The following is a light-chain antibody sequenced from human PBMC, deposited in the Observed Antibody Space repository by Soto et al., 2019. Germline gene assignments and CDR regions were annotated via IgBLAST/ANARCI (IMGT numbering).Light chain of an antibody. CDR3: QSYDRSNVV. CDR2: EDN. CDR1: SGSIASNY. Sequence: NFMLTQPHSVSESPGKTVTISCTRSSGSIASNYVQWYQQRPGSAPTTVIYEDNLRPSGVPDRFSGSIDSSSNSASLTISGLKTEDEADYYCQSYDRSNVVFGGGTQLTVL. V-gene: IGLV6-57*04. J-gene: IGLJ7*01.